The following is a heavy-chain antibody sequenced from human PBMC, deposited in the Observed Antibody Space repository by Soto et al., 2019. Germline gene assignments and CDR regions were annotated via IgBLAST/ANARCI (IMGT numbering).Heavy chain of an antibody. CDR1: GYPVTAYY. CDR2: INPATGAA. CDR3: ARGGGVGVAGSAAFDM. Sequence: QLHLVQSGAVVKKPGASVTVSCSASGYPVTAYYMHWVRQAPGRGIEWMGGINPATGAAKYTQTFRGGVTMTRNTSTSTVFMELSGLTSEDTAVFYCARGGGVGVAGSAAFDMWGQGTLVTVSS. J-gene: IGHJ3*02. V-gene: IGHV1-2*02. D-gene: IGHD3-3*01.